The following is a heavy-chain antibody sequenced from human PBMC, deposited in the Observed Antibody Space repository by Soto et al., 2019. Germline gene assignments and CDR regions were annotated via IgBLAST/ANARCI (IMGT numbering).Heavy chain of an antibody. V-gene: IGHV3-23*01. CDR1: GFTFSIYA. CDR3: AKSRDIVLVPAAISY. CDR2: ISGSGGST. J-gene: IGHJ4*02. D-gene: IGHD2-2*01. Sequence: GGSLRLSCAASGFTFSIYAMSWVRQAPGKGLEWVSAISGSGGSTYYADSVKGRFTISRDNSKNTLYLQMNSLRAEDTAVYYCAKSRDIVLVPAAISYWGRGTLVTVSS.